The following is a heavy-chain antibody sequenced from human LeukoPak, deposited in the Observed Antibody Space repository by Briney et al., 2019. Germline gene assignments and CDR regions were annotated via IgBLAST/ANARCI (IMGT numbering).Heavy chain of an antibody. D-gene: IGHD3-22*01. CDR3: AGLPTFYYDSSHYHYDY. V-gene: IGHV3-23*01. CDR2: ISGSGPST. Sequence: GGSLRLSCAASGFTFQNYAMSWVSQAPGKGLEWASSISGSGPSTDYADSVKGRFTISRDKSKNTLYLQRNSLGAEDTAVYYCAGLPTFYYDSSHYHYDYWGQGTLVTVSS. J-gene: IGHJ4*02. CDR1: GFTFQNYA.